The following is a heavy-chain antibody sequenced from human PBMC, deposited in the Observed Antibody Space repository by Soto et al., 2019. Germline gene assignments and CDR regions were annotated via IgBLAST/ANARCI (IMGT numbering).Heavy chain of an antibody. J-gene: IGHJ4*02. CDR2: ISYDGSNK. D-gene: IGHD1-26*01. Sequence: QVQVVESGGGVVQPGRSLRLSCAASGFTFSSYGMHWVRQAPGKGLEWVAVISYDGSNKYYTDSVKGRFTISRDNSKNTLYLQMNSLRAEDTAVYYCAKEDLVGLLYYFDYWGQGTLVTVSS. CDR1: GFTFSSYG. V-gene: IGHV3-30*18. CDR3: AKEDLVGLLYYFDY.